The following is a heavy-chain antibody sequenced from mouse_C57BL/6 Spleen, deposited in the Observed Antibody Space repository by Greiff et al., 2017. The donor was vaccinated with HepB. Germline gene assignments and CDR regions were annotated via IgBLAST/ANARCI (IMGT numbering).Heavy chain of an antibody. Sequence: QVQLKESGAELVRPGTSVKVSCKASGYAFTNYLIEWVKQRPGQGLEWIGVINPGSGGTNYNEKFKGKATLTADKSSSTAYMHLSSLTSEDSAVYFCARSRDDYDGFAYWGQGTLVTVSA. CDR1: GYAFTNYL. CDR2: INPGSGGT. J-gene: IGHJ3*01. CDR3: ARSRDDYDGFAY. D-gene: IGHD2-4*01. V-gene: IGHV1-54*01.